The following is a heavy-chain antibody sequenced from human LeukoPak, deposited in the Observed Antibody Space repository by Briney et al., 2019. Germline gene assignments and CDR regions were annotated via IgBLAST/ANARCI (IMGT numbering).Heavy chain of an antibody. J-gene: IGHJ3*02. CDR3: QLWVGASTSYDAFDI. CDR1: GFTCSGSA. V-gene: IGHV3-73*01. D-gene: IGHD1-26*01. CDR2: IRSKANSYAT. Sequence: GGSLRLSCAASGFTCSGSAMHWVRQASGKGLEWVGRIRSKANSYATAYAASVKGRFTISRDDSKNTAYLQMNSLETEDTAVYYCQLWVGASTSYDAFDIRGQGTMVTVSS.